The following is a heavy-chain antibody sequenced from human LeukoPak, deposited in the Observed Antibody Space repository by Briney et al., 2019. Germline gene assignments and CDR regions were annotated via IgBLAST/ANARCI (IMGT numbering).Heavy chain of an antibody. J-gene: IGHJ5*02. CDR3: ARNPASGTRDWFDP. CDR2: IYTSGTT. Sequence: PSETLSLTCTVSGGSISSYYWSWIRQPPGKGLEWIGHIYTSGTTNYNPSLKSRVTILVATSNNQFSLKLNSVTAADTAVYYCARNPASGTRDWFDPWGQGTLVTVSS. D-gene: IGHD6-13*01. V-gene: IGHV4-4*08. CDR1: GGSISSYY.